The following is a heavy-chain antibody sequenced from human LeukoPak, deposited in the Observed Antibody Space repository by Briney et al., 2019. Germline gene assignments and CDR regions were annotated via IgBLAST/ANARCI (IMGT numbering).Heavy chain of an antibody. CDR1: GFTFTTHD. V-gene: IGHV3-23*01. J-gene: IGHJ4*02. CDR2: ISSRGGST. D-gene: IGHD6-19*01. CDR3: ARDWGSGWYFDY. Sequence: GGSLRLSCAASGFTFTTHDMNWVRQARGKGLEWVSVISSRGGSTYYADSVKGRITISRDNSKNTLYLQMNSLRVEDTAVYYCARDWGSGWYFDYWGQGTLVTVSS.